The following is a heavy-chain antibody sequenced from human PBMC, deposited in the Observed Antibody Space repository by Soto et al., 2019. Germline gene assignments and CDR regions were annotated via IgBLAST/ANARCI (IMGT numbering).Heavy chain of an antibody. D-gene: IGHD3-22*01. CDR1: GFTVSSNY. CDR2: IYSVGST. CDR3: ARGYYYDSSGSDSDY. V-gene: IGHV3-53*01. J-gene: IGHJ4*02. Sequence: PGGSLGLSCAASGFTVSSNYMSWVRQAPGEGLGRVSVIYSVGSTYYADAVKARFTLSRDNAKNTRYLQMNSLRGEDTAVYYCARGYYYDSSGSDSDYWGQGTLVTVSS.